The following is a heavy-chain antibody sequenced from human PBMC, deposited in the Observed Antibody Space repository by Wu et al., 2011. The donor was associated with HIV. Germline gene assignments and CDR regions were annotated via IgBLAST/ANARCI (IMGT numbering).Heavy chain of an antibody. J-gene: IGHJ6*03. CDR3: ARADFWMLSHKSSHYFYMDV. Sequence: QVQLVQSGAEVKKPGSSVKVSCKASGGTFDYYAINWVRQAPGQGLEWMGGLIPMFGTADYAQKFQGRLSMTADKSTSTAYMELSSLRFEDTAVYYCARADFWMLSHKSSHYFYMDVWGKGTTVTVSS. CDR2: LIPMFGTA. CDR1: GGTFDYYA. V-gene: IGHV1-69*14. D-gene: IGHD3-3*01.